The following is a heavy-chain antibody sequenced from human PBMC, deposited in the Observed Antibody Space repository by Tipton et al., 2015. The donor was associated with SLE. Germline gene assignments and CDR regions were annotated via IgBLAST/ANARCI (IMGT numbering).Heavy chain of an antibody. J-gene: IGHJ2*01. D-gene: IGHD2/OR15-2a*01. Sequence: TLSLTCAVYGGSFSGYYWSWIRQPPGKGLEWIGEINHSGSTNYNPSLKSRVTISVDTPKNQFSLKLSSVTAADTAVYYCARFSPPDLWGRGTLVTVSS. CDR1: GGSFSGYY. V-gene: IGHV4-34*01. CDR2: INHSGST. CDR3: ARFSPPDL.